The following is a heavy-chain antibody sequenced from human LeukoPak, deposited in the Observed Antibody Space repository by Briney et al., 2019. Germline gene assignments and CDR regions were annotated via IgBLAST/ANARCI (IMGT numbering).Heavy chain of an antibody. Sequence: GGSLTLSCAASGFTVSTNCMTWVRQAQGKGMEWVSTIYSGGTTYYADSVMGRFTISRHNSRNTLYLQMNSLRAEDTAVYYCARVDTVMAYYFDLWGQGTLVTVSS. V-gene: IGHV3-53*04. D-gene: IGHD5-18*01. CDR2: IYSGGTT. J-gene: IGHJ4*02. CDR1: GFTVSTNC. CDR3: ARVDTVMAYYFDL.